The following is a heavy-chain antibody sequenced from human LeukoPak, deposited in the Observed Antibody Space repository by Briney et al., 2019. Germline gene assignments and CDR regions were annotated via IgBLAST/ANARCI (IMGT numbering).Heavy chain of an antibody. J-gene: IGHJ6*03. Sequence: PGGSLRLSCAASGFTFSRYCMNWVRQAPGKGLEWVANINQDGSEKYYVDSVKGRFTISRDNVKNSLYLQMNSLRADDTAVYYCARVLAANIPYYSYMGVWGKGTTVTVSS. CDR2: INQDGSEK. CDR1: GFTFSRYC. V-gene: IGHV3-7*01. CDR3: ARVLAANIPYYSYMGV. D-gene: IGHD2-2*01.